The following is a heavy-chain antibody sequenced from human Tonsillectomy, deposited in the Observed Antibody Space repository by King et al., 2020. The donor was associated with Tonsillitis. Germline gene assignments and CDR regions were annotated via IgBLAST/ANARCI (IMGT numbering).Heavy chain of an antibody. CDR3: AGGSRLERQGACDL. D-gene: IGHD1-1*01. J-gene: IGHJ3*01. CDR2: IIPLLDDP. V-gene: IGHV1-69*10. CDR1: GGTFNINA. Sequence: QLVQSGAELKKPGSSVKVSCKASGGTFNINAITWVRQAPGQGLEWMGGIIPLLDDPKYAQKFQGRVTITADASTGTAYMEISSLLSEDSAVYYCAGGSRLERQGACDLWGQGTLVTVAA.